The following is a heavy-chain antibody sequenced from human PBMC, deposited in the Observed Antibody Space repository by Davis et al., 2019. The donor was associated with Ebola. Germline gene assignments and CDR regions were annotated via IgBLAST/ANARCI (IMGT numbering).Heavy chain of an antibody. D-gene: IGHD3-22*01. CDR2: IWYDGSNK. CDR3: AREGYYERYAMDV. V-gene: IGHV3-33*01. Sequence: PGGSLRLSCAASGFTFSSYGMHWVRQAPGKGLEWVAVIWYDGSNKYYADSVKGRFTISRDNSKNTLYLQMNSLRAEDTAVYYCAREGYYERYAMDVWGQGTTVTVSS. J-gene: IGHJ6*02. CDR1: GFTFSSYG.